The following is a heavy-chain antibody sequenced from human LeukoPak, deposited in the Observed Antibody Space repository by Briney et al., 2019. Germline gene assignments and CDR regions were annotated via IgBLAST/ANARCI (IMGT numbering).Heavy chain of an antibody. CDR1: GAPISSSY. Sequence: PSETLSLTCSVSGAPISSSYWSWIRQPPGKGLEWIGYIRYSGSTNYTPSLKSRVTMSIDTSKNQFSLKLSSVTAADTAVYYCARSHDFWSGYRFDPWGQGTLVTVSS. CDR2: IRYSGST. D-gene: IGHD3-3*01. CDR3: ARSHDFWSGYRFDP. V-gene: IGHV4-59*01. J-gene: IGHJ5*02.